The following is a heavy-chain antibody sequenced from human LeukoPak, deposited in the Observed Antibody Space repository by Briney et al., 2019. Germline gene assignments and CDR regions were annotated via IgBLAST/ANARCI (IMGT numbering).Heavy chain of an antibody. Sequence: PGGSLRLSCAASGFTFSSYAMSWVRQAPGKGLEWVSAISGSGGSTYYADSVKGRFTISRDNSKNTLYLQMNSLRAEDTAVYYCAKEGYGYVEGRGEFDYWGQGTLVTVSS. CDR2: ISGSGGST. V-gene: IGHV3-23*01. CDR1: GFTFSSYA. CDR3: AKEGYGYVEGRGEFDY. J-gene: IGHJ4*02. D-gene: IGHD5-18*01.